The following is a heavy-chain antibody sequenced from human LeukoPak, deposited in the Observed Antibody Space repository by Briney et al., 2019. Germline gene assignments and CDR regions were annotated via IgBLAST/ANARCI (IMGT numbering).Heavy chain of an antibody. D-gene: IGHD3-3*01. CDR1: GGSISSSSYY. CDR2: IYYSGST. J-gene: IGHJ5*02. Sequence: SETLSLTCTVSGGSISSSSYYWGWIRQPPGKGLEWIGSIYYSGSTYYNPSLQSRVTISVDTSKNQFSLKLSSVTAADTAVYYCARHNHGGGYYDFWSGAFDPWGQGTLVTVSS. V-gene: IGHV4-39*01. CDR3: ARHNHGGGYYDFWSGAFDP.